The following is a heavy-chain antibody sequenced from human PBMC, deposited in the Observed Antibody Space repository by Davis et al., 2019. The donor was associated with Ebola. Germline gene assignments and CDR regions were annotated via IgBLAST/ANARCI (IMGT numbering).Heavy chain of an antibody. D-gene: IGHD4-17*01. CDR2: IYHSGST. Sequence: SETLSLTCTVSGGSISSYYWSWIRQPPGKGLEWIGEIYHSGSTNYNPSLKSRVTISVDTSKNQFSLKLSSVTAADTAVYYCARHEATVTTSWFDPWGQGTLVTVSS. CDR3: ARHEATVTTSWFDP. CDR1: GGSISSYY. J-gene: IGHJ5*02. V-gene: IGHV4-59*08.